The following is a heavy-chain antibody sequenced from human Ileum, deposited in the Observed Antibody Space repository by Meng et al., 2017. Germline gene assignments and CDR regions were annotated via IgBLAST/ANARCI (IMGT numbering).Heavy chain of an antibody. CDR2: IYWDDDK. CDR3: AHAWGELRLLEY. D-gene: IGHD1-7*01. CDR1: GFSLSTGGVG. Sequence: SGPTLVKPTQTLTLTCTFSGFSLSTGGVGVAWIRQPPGKALEWLALIYWDDDKRYSPSLKSRLTITKDTSKNQVVLTMTNMDAADTATYYCAHAWGELRLLEYWGQGTLVTVSS. V-gene: IGHV2-5*02. J-gene: IGHJ4*02.